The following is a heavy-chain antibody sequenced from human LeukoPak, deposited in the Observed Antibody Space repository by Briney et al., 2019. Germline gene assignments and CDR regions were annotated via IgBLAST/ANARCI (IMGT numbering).Heavy chain of an antibody. CDR1: GGSITTSSYY. J-gene: IGHJ3*02. D-gene: IGHD1-7*01. CDR3: AKTTRASIRSAFDI. CDR2: TSHSGTT. Sequence: SETLSLTCTVSGGSITTSSYYWGWVRQPPGKGLEWIGCTSHSGTTFYSPSLRSRVSISVDTSNSQFSLKLSSMTATDTAVYYCAKTTRASIRSAFDIWGQGALVTVSS. V-gene: IGHV4-39*01.